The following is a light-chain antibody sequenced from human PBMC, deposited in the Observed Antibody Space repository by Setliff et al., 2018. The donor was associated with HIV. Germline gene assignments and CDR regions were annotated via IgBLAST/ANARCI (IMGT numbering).Light chain of an antibody. CDR1: SSNIGAGYD. V-gene: IGLV1-40*01. J-gene: IGLJ1*01. CDR2: GNS. Sequence: QSVLAQPPSVSGAPGQRVIISCTGSSSNIGAGYDVHWYQQLPGTAPKLLIYGNSNRPSGVPDQFSGSKSGTSASLAITGLQAEDEADYYCQSYDSSLSGYVFGTGTKVTVL. CDR3: QSYDSSLSGYV.